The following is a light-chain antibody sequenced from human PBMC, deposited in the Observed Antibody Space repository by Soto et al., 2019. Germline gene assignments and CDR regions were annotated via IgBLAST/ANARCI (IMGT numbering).Light chain of an antibody. V-gene: IGKV3-20*01. Sequence: EIVMTQSPATLSVSPGERATLSCSASQCISRYLAWYQQKPGQAPRLLIYGASTRATDVPDRFSGSGSGAVLTLTISRLEPEDFAVYYCQQSGSSPPTFGQGTKVDIK. J-gene: IGKJ1*01. CDR1: QCISRY. CDR3: QQSGSSPPT. CDR2: GAS.